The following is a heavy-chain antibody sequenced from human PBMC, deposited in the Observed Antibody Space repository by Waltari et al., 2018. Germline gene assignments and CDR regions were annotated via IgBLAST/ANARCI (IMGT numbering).Heavy chain of an antibody. D-gene: IGHD2-8*01. V-gene: IGHV4-38-2*01. CDR3: MRQVLGYCTSAACRRLES. J-gene: IGHJ4*02. Sequence: QLQLKESGPGLLKASETLSLTCDVSGYALNSGFYWGWIRQSPGKGLEWIATVYYDGTTFYAPSLVSRATTTMDTAKNQFSLTLESVTAADTAVYYCMRQVLGYCTSAACRRLESWGQGTLVTVS. CDR1: GYALNSGFY. CDR2: VYYDGTT.